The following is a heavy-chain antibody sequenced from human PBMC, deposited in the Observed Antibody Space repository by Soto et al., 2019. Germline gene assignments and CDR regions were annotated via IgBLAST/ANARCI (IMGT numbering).Heavy chain of an antibody. CDR1: GFTFSSYG. V-gene: IGHV3-30*18. J-gene: IGHJ6*02. Sequence: GGSLRLSCAASGFTFSSYGMHWVRQAPGKGLEWVAVISYDGSNKYYADSVKGRFTISRDNSKNTLYLQMNSLRAEDTAVYYCAKGTGFMTARNYYGMDVWGQGTTVTV. CDR3: AKGTGFMTARNYYGMDV. CDR2: ISYDGSNK. D-gene: IGHD2-21*02.